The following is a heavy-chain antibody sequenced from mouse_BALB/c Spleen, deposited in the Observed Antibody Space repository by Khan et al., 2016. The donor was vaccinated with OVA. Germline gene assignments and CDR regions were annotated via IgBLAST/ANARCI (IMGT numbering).Heavy chain of an antibody. J-gene: IGHJ1*01. CDR2: IWSGGST. CDR1: GFSLTSYG. V-gene: IGHV2-2*02. CDR3: ARNDGYYWYFDV. Sequence: QVQLQQSGPGLVQPSQSLSITCTVSGFSLTSYGVHWVRQSPGKGLEWLGVIWSGGSTDYNAAFISRLSISKDNSKSQVFFKMNSLQANDTAIDYCARNDGYYWYFDVWGAGTTGTVSS. D-gene: IGHD2-3*01.